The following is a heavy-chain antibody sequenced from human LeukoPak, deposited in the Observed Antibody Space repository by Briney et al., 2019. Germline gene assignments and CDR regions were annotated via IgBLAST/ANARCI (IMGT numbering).Heavy chain of an antibody. V-gene: IGHV3-11*01. CDR2: ISSSGSTI. D-gene: IGHD5-24*01. J-gene: IGHJ4*02. Sequence: GGSPRLSCAASGFTFSDNYMSWIRQAPGKGLEWVSYISSSGSTIYYADSVKGRFTISRDNAKNSLYLQMNSLRAEDTAVYYCARSLDPPSRWLPGYWGQGTLVTVSS. CDR3: ARSLDPPSRWLPGY. CDR1: GFTFSDNY.